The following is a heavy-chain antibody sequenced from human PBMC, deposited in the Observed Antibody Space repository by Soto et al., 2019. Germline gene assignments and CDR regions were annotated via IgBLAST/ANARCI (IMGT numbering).Heavy chain of an antibody. CDR3: AKDGPYDTTLGAFDI. J-gene: IGHJ3*02. Sequence: GGSLRLSCVASGFTFSSYVIHWVRQAPGKGLEWVALISTDGTEKHYPGSVRGRFTISRDNSKNTLYLQMNSLRAEDTAVYYCAKDGPYDTTLGAFDIWGQGTMVTVSS. D-gene: IGHD3-22*01. V-gene: IGHV3-30-3*01. CDR2: ISTDGTEK. CDR1: GFTFSSYV.